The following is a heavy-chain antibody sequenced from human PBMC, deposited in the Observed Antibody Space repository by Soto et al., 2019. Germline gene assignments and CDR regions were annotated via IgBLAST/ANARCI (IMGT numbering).Heavy chain of an antibody. Sequence: SVKVSCKASGGTSSSYAISWVRQAPGQGLEWMGGIIPIFGTANYAQKFQGRVTITADKSTSTAYMELSSLRSEDTAVYYCARDSRSWYSWFDPWGQGTLVTVSS. CDR2: IIPIFGTA. D-gene: IGHD6-13*01. V-gene: IGHV1-69*06. J-gene: IGHJ5*02. CDR3: ARDSRSWYSWFDP. CDR1: GGTSSSYA.